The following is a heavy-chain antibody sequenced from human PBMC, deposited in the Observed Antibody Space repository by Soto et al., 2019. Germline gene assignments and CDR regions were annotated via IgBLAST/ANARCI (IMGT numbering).Heavy chain of an antibody. Sequence: PSETLSLTCTVSGGSISSYYWSWIRQPAGKGLEWIGRIYTSGSTNYNPSLKSQVTMSVDTSKNQFSLKLSSVTAADTAVYYCARAGSSSFYYGMDVWGQGTTVTVSS. CDR3: ARAGSSSFYYGMDV. CDR2: IYTSGST. J-gene: IGHJ6*02. CDR1: GGSISSYY. V-gene: IGHV4-4*07. D-gene: IGHD6-6*01.